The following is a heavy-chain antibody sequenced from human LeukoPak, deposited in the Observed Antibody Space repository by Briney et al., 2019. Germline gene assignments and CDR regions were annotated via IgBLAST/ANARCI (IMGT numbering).Heavy chain of an antibody. V-gene: IGHV4-34*01. J-gene: IGHJ5*02. Sequence: PSETLSLTCAVYGGSLSGYYWSWIRQPPGKWLEWIGEINHSGSTYYNPSLKSRVTISVDTSKNQFSLKLSSVTAADTAVYYCARRRRIQLLNNWFDPWGQGTLVTVSS. CDR1: GGSLSGYY. CDR3: ARRRRIQLLNNWFDP. D-gene: IGHD5-18*01. CDR2: INHSGST.